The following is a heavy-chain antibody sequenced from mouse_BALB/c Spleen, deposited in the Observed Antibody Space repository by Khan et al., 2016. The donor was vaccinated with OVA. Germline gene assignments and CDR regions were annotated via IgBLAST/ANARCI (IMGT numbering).Heavy chain of an antibody. CDR1: GFTFSRFG. CDR3: ASESNFDY. V-gene: IGHV5-17*02. D-gene: IGHD6-2*01. J-gene: IGHJ2*01. CDR2: ISSGSSTI. Sequence: EVELVESGGGLVQPGGSRKLSCAASGFTFSRFGMHWVRQAPEKGLEWVAYISSGSSTIYYGDTVKGRFTISRDNPKNTLFLQMTSLRSEDTAMYYCASESNFDYWGQGTTLTVSS.